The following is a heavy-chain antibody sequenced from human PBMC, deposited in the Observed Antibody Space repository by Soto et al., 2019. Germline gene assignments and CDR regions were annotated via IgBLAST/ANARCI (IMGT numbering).Heavy chain of an antibody. D-gene: IGHD2-2*01. CDR3: AKDRVIQLLPIWPDP. CDR1: GFSFINYG. V-gene: IGHV3-30*18. CDR2: VSSDGNNK. J-gene: IGHJ5*02. Sequence: WGSLRLSCVASGFSFINYGIHCFGQAPFKWLEWVAFVSSDGNNKYYAESVKGRFTISRDNSKNTLFLQVDRLTVDDTAVYYCAKDRVIQLLPIWPDPWGQGTLVTVSS.